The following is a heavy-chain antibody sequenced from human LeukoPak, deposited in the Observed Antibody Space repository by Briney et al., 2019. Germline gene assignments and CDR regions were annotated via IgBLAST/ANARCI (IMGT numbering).Heavy chain of an antibody. CDR3: ARRDWVSGAVRAFDI. CDR1: GFSFSDYY. V-gene: IGHV3-11*04. CDR2: ISNDSVDK. J-gene: IGHJ3*02. D-gene: IGHD3-3*01. Sequence: GGALRLSCVGSGFSFSDYYMSWIRQAPGKGLEWVSYISNDSVDKYYVDSVRGRFTISRDNAKKSMYLQMSGLRVEDTAVYYCARRDWVSGAVRAFDIWGQGTMVTVSS.